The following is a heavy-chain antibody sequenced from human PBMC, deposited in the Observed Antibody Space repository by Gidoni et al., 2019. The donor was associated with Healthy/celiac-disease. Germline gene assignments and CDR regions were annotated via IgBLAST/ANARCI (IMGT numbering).Heavy chain of an antibody. D-gene: IGHD2-2*01. Sequence: EVQLVQSGAEVKKPGESLKISCKGYGYSFTSYWIGWVRQMPGKGLEWMGIIYPDDSDTRYSPSFQGQVTISADKSISTAYLQWSSLKASDTAMYYCARSDIVVVPANQGGSWFDPWGQGTLVTVSS. CDR1: GYSFTSYW. V-gene: IGHV5-51*01. J-gene: IGHJ5*02. CDR3: ARSDIVVVPANQGGSWFDP. CDR2: IYPDDSDT.